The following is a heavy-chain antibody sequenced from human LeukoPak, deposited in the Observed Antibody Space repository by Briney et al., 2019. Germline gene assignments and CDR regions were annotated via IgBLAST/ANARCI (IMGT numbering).Heavy chain of an antibody. CDR1: GFTFSNYA. CDR3: AGRVTGYSSGYVY. D-gene: IGHD5-18*01. CDR2: ISGSAGKI. V-gene: IGHV3-23*01. Sequence: GGSLRLSCVASGFTFSNYAMSWVRQAPGKGLDWVSVISGSAGKIRYAGSVKGRFTISRDNSENTVYLQMNNLRAEDTAVYYCAGRVTGYSSGYVYWGQGTLVTVSS. J-gene: IGHJ4*02.